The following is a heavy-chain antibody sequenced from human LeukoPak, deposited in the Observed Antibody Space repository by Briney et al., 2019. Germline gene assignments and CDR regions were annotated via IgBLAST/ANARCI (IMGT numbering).Heavy chain of an antibody. V-gene: IGHV4-34*01. CDR2: INHSGST. J-gene: IGHJ4*02. D-gene: IGHD6-13*01. CDR3: ARGKRGYSSSWYDY. CDR1: GGSFSGYY. Sequence: SETLSLTCAVYGGSFSGYYWSWIRQPPGKGLEWIGEINHSGSTNYNPSLKSRVTISVDTSKNQFSLKLSPVTAADTAVYYCARGKRGYSSSWYDYWGQGTLVTVSS.